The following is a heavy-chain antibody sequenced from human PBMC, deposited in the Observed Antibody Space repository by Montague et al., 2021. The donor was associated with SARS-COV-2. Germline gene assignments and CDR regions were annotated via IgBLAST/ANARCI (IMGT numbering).Heavy chain of an antibody. J-gene: IGHJ3*02. Sequence: SLRLSCAASGFTFSNYDMNWVRQAPGKGPEWISYISSSAYTKSYADPVRGRFTISRDNGKNSLYLQMNSLRVEDTAVYYCTRDYRSIVGDGLDIWGQGTKVTVSS. D-gene: IGHD2-2*01. CDR3: TRDYRSIVGDGLDI. CDR1: GFTFSNYD. V-gene: IGHV3-48*03. CDR2: ISSSAYTK.